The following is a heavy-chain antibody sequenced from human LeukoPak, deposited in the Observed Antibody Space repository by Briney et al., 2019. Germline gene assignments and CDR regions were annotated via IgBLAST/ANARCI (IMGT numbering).Heavy chain of an antibody. CDR2: ISSSSSTI. Sequence: GGSLRLSCAASGFTFSSYGMTWVRQAPGKGLEWVSYISSSSSTIYYADSVKGRFTISRDNAKKSLYLQMNRLRAEDTAVYFCARADTSDILTGYSDYWGQGTLVTVSS. CDR3: ARADTSDILTGYSDY. V-gene: IGHV3-48*04. J-gene: IGHJ4*02. CDR1: GFTFSSYG. D-gene: IGHD3-9*01.